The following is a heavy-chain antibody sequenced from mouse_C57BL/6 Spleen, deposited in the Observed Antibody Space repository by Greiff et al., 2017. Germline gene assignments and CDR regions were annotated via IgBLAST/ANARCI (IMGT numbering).Heavy chain of an antibody. CDR3: ARGGDFYYFDY. J-gene: IGHJ2*01. D-gene: IGHD3-3*01. CDR1: GFNIKHTY. Sequence: VQLQQSVAELVRPGASVKLSCTASGFNIKHTYMHWVKQRPEQGLEWIGRIDPANGNTKYAPKFQGKATITADTSSNTSYLQLSSLTSEYTAIYYGARGGDFYYFDYWGQGTTLTVSS. V-gene: IGHV14-3*01. CDR2: IDPANGNT.